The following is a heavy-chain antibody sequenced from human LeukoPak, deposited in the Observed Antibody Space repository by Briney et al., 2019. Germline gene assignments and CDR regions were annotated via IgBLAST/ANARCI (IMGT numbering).Heavy chain of an antibody. J-gene: IGHJ4*02. CDR2: IGTAGDT. Sequence: GGSLRLSCAASGFTFSSYDMHWVRQATGKGLEWVSAIGTAGDTYYPGSVKGRFTISRENAKNSLYLQMNSLRAEDTALYYCARHDVPVAGTIGLPDYWGQGTLVTVSS. CDR3: ARHDVPVAGTIGLPDY. D-gene: IGHD6-19*01. CDR1: GFTFSSYD. V-gene: IGHV3-13*01.